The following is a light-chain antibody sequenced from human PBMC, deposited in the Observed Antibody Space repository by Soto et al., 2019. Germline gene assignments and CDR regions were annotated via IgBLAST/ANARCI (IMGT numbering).Light chain of an antibody. V-gene: IGKV3-15*01. CDR2: GAS. CDR1: QSVSSN. Sequence: EIVKTQSPGTLSVYPGERATLSCRASQSVSSNLAWYQQKPGQAPRLLIYGASTRATGIPARFSGSGSETEFTLTISSLQSEDFAVYYCQQFYNWPRTFGQGTKVDIK. CDR3: QQFYNWPRT. J-gene: IGKJ1*01.